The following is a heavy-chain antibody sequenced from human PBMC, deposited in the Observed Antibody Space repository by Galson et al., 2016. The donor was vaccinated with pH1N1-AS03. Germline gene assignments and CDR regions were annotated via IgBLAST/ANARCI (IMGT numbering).Heavy chain of an antibody. V-gene: IGHV1-3*01. D-gene: IGHD3-22*01. CDR2: INVGDGHT. CDR3: ARSGWHPGNDYDSHALGY. J-gene: IGHJ4*02. Sequence: SVKVSCKASGYSFTSYAIQWVRQAPGQGLEWMGWINVGDGHTKYSQKFQGRVTITRDTSANTAYIDLSSLRSEDTAFSYCARSGWHPGNDYDSHALGYWGQGTLVTVSS. CDR1: GYSFTSYA.